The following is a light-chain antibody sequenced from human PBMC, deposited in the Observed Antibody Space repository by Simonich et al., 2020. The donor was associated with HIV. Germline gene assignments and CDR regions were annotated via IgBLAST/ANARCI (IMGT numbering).Light chain of an antibody. CDR2: DVS. CDR1: SIDVGGYNY. J-gene: IGLJ2*01. V-gene: IGLV2-14*03. Sequence: QSALTQPASVSGSPGQSITISCTGTSIDVGGYNYVSWYKQHPGKAPKLMIYDVSNRPSGVSNRFSGSKSGNTASLTISGLQAEDEADYYCSSYTSSSTLFGGGTKLTVL. CDR3: SSYTSSSTL.